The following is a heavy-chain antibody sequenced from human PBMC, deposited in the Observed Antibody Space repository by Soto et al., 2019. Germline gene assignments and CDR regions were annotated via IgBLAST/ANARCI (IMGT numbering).Heavy chain of an antibody. J-gene: IGHJ5*02. Sequence: QVQLVESGGGVVQPGRSLRLSCAASGFTFSTYALHWVRQAPGKGLEWVAVISYDGNNRYYAESVRGRFTISRDNSKKTVYLQMNSLSSEDTAVYYWGRDGRAGTPPRFDPWGQGTLVTVSS. CDR2: ISYDGNNR. V-gene: IGHV3-30-3*01. CDR3: GRDGRAGTPPRFDP. CDR1: GFTFSTYA. D-gene: IGHD1-26*01.